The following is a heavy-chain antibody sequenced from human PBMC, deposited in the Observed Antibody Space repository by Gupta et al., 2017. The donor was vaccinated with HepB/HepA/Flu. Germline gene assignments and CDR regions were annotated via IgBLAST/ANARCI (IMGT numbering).Heavy chain of an antibody. Sequence: QVQLQESGPGLVKPSETLSLTCTVSGGSISSYYWSWIWQPPGTGLEWIGYIHYSGSINYNPSLKSRVTISVDTSKNQFSLELSSVTAADTAVYYCARIRACSGFSCSSVDPWGQGTLVTVSS. CDR2: IHYSGSI. V-gene: IGHV4-59*01. J-gene: IGHJ5*02. CDR1: GGSISSYY. CDR3: ARIRACSGFSCSSVDP. D-gene: IGHD2-15*01.